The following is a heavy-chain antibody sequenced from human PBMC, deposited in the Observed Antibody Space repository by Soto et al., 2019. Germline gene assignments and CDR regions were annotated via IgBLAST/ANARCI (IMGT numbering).Heavy chain of an antibody. J-gene: IGHJ3*02. CDR2: IYYSGST. D-gene: IGHD1-26*01. V-gene: IGHV4-59*01. Sequence: QVQLQESGPGLVKPSETLSLTCTVSGGSISSYYWTWIRQPPGKGLEWIGYIYYSGSTKSNPSLKSRVTISVDTSKKQFSLELRSVTAADTAVYYCARSAWGYAFDIWGQGTVVTVTS. CDR1: GGSISSYY. CDR3: ARSAWGYAFDI.